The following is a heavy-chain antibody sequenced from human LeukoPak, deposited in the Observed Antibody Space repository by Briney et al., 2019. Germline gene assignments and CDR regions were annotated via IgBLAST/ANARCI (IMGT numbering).Heavy chain of an antibody. Sequence: PSQTLSLTCTVSGGSISSGSYYWSWIRQPAGKGLEWIGRIYTSGSTNYNPSLKSRVTISADTSKNQFSLKLSSVTAADTAVYYCARNGQSGFSFDPWGQGTLVTVSS. D-gene: IGHD1-26*01. V-gene: IGHV4-61*02. CDR3: ARNGQSGFSFDP. CDR2: IYTSGST. CDR1: GGSISSGSYY. J-gene: IGHJ5*02.